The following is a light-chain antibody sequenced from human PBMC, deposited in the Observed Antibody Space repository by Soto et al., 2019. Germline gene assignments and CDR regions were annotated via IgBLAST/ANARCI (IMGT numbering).Light chain of an antibody. CDR2: EVN. J-gene: IGLJ1*01. V-gene: IGLV2-8*01. Sequence: QSVLTQPPSACGSLGQSVTISCTGTSRDVGAYNYVSWYQHHPGKAPKLMVYEVNKRPSGVPDRFSGSKSGNTASLTVSGLQAEDEADYYCTSHAGTINFPYIFGTGTKVTVL. CDR1: SRDVGAYNY. CDR3: TSHAGTINFPYI.